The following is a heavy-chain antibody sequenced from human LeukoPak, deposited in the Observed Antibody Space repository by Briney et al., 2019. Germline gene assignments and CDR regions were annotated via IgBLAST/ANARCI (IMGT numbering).Heavy chain of an antibody. V-gene: IGHV3-30-3*01. D-gene: IGHD3-22*01. J-gene: IGHJ4*02. CDR3: ARGGYYYDTTGSPGDY. CDR1: GFTLTNYA. CDR2: ISYAGTNK. Sequence: GRSLRLSCVASGFTLTNYALHWVRQAPGKGLEWVAVISYAGTNKYYADSVKGRFTISRDISKNTVYLHMDSLRDGDTAVYFCARGGYYYDTTGSPGDYWGQGTLVTVSS.